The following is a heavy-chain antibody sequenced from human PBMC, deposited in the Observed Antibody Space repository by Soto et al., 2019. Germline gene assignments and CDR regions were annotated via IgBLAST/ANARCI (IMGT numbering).Heavy chain of an antibody. Sequence: QVQLVESGGGVVQPGRSLRLSCAASGFTFSSYGMHWVRQAPGKGLEWVAVISYDGSNKYYADSVKGRFTISRDNSKNTLYLQMISRRAEDTAVYYCAKDPECGPLNPYGMDVWGQGTTVTVSS. J-gene: IGHJ6*02. CDR3: AKDPECGPLNPYGMDV. D-gene: IGHD3-3*01. V-gene: IGHV3-30*18. CDR1: GFTFSSYG. CDR2: ISYDGSNK.